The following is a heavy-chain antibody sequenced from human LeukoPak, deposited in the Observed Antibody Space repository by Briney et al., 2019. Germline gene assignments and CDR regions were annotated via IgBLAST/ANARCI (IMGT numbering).Heavy chain of an antibody. Sequence: ASVKVSCKASGYTFTSYGISWVRQAPGQGLEWMGWISAYNGNTNYAQKLQGRVTMTTDTSTSTAYMELRSLRSDDTAVYHCARDLYYYDSSGYSPRDYWGQGTLVTVS. J-gene: IGHJ4*02. V-gene: IGHV1-18*01. CDR2: ISAYNGNT. CDR3: ARDLYYYDSSGYSPRDY. D-gene: IGHD3-22*01. CDR1: GYTFTSYG.